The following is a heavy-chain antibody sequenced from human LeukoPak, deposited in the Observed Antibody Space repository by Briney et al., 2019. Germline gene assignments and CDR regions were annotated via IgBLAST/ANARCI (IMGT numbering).Heavy chain of an antibody. CDR3: TKVRSGSSNWALRVFDY. J-gene: IGHJ4*02. CDR2: ISPAGGTT. D-gene: IGHD6-13*01. V-gene: IGHV3-23*01. Sequence: QSGGSLRLSCTVSGFTFSSEAMGWVRQLPGGGLEWVSTISPAGGTTYYAESMKGRFTISRDSSKSTLYLQMNNLGVEDTAVYYCTKVRSGSSNWALRVFDYWGQGALVTVSS. CDR1: GFTFSSEA.